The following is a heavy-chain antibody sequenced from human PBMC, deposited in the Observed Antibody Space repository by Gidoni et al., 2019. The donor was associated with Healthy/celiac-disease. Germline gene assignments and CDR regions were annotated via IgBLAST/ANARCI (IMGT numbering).Heavy chain of an antibody. CDR2: IIPIFGTA. D-gene: IGHD3-3*01. J-gene: IGHJ6*02. CDR1: GGTFSSYA. V-gene: IGHV1-69*01. Sequence: QVQLVQSGAEVKKPGSSVKVSCKASGGTFSSYALSWVRQAPGQGLEWMGGIIPIFGTANYAQKFQGRVTITADESTSTAYMELSSLRSEDTAVYYCARVGRPKRHRDDFWTHYGMDVWGQGTTVTVSS. CDR3: ARVGRPKRHRDDFWTHYGMDV.